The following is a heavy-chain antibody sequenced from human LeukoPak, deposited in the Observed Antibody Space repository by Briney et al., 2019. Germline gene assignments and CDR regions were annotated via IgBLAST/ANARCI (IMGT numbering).Heavy chain of an antibody. V-gene: IGHV4-59*01. CDR1: GGSISSYY. CDR3: ARRVAVRPVYGFDI. Sequence: SETLSLTCTVSGGSISSYYWTWIRQPPGKGLEWIGHIYHSGATNYNPSLKSRVTISVDTSKNQFSLKLSSVTAADTAIYYCARRVAVRPVYGFDIWGQGTMVTVSS. D-gene: IGHD6-6*01. J-gene: IGHJ3*02. CDR2: IYHSGAT.